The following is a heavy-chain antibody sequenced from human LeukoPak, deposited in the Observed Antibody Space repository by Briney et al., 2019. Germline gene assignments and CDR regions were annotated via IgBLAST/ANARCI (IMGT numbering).Heavy chain of an antibody. V-gene: IGHV4-39*07. CDR1: GGSISSSSYY. CDR2: IYYNGYT. J-gene: IGHJ6*02. Sequence: SETLSLTCTVSGGSISSSSYYWGWIRQPPGKGLEWIGTIYYNGYTYYNPSLKSRVTISVDTSKNRFSLKLSSVTAADTAVYYCARVGGTETTGYYAMDVWGQGATVTVSS. D-gene: IGHD1-1*01. CDR3: ARVGGTETTGYYAMDV.